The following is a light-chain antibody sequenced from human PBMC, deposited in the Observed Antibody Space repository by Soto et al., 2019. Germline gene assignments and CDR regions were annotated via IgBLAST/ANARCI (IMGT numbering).Light chain of an antibody. Sequence: DIQMTQSPSSLSASVGDRVTITCRASQSISRYLHWYQQKSGKAPKLLIYAASSLHSGVPSRFSGSGSGTDFTLTITSLQPEDFATYYCQQSYSTPRTFGQGTKLEIK. CDR1: QSISRY. CDR2: AAS. J-gene: IGKJ2*01. CDR3: QQSYSTPRT. V-gene: IGKV1-39*01.